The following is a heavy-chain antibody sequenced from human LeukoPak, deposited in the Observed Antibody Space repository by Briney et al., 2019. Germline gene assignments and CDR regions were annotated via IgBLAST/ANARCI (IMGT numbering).Heavy chain of an antibody. V-gene: IGHV3-23*01. D-gene: IGHD1-26*01. Sequence: PGGSLRLSCAASGFTFSSYAMSWVRQAPGKGLEWVSAISGSGGSTYYADSVKGRFTISRDNSKNTLYLQMNSLGAEDTAVYYCAKVYSGSYTTYYFDYWGQGTLVTVSS. CDR2: ISGSGGST. CDR3: AKVYSGSYTTYYFDY. CDR1: GFTFSSYA. J-gene: IGHJ4*02.